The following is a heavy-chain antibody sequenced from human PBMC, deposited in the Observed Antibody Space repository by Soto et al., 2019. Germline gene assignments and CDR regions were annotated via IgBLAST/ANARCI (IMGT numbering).Heavy chain of an antibody. CDR1: GGSISSGGYY. V-gene: IGHV4-31*03. Sequence: QVQLQESGPGLVKPSQTLSLTCTVSGGSISSGGYYWSWIRQHPGKGLEWIGYIYYSGSTYYNPSLKSRVTISVDTSKNQFSLKLSSVTAADTAVYYCARNLKDRGHYYYGMDVWGQGTTVTVSS. J-gene: IGHJ6*02. CDR3: ARNLKDRGHYYYGMDV. CDR2: IYYSGST.